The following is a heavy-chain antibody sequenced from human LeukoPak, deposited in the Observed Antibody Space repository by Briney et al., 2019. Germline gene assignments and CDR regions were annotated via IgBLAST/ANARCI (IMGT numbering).Heavy chain of an antibody. CDR1: GGSISSYY. CDR2: IYYSGST. CDR3: ARGVTMVRGVISYYYGMDV. D-gene: IGHD3-10*01. J-gene: IGHJ6*04. Sequence: SETLSLTCTVSGGSISSYYWSWIRQPPGKGLEGIGYIYYSGSTNYNPSLKSRVTISVDTSKNQFSLKLSSVTAADTAVYYCARGVTMVRGVISYYYGMDVWGKGTTVTVSS. V-gene: IGHV4-59*01.